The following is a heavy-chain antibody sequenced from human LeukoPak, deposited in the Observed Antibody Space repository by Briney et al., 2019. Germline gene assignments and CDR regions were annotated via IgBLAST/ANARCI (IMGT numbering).Heavy chain of an antibody. CDR3: AKQARDSSGYYYVQVHFDY. CDR1: GFTFSSYA. CDR2: ISGSGGST. D-gene: IGHD3-22*01. V-gene: IGHV3-23*01. J-gene: IGHJ4*02. Sequence: PGGSLRLSCAASGFTFSSYAMSWVRQAPGKGLEWVSAISGSGGSTYYADSVKGRFTISRDNSKNTLYLQMNSLRAEDTAVYYCAKQARDSSGYYYVQVHFDYWGQGTLVTVSS.